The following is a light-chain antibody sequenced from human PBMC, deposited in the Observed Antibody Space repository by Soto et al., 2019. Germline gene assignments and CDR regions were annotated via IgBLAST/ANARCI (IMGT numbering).Light chain of an antibody. V-gene: IGLV2-14*01. Sequence: QSVLTQPASVSGSPGQSITISCTGTSSDVADYNYVSWYQQHPGKAPKLIIYGVSNRPSGISNRFSGSKSGNTASLAVSGLQAEDEADYYCSSYTATNTLVFGGGTKLTVL. J-gene: IGLJ2*01. CDR3: SSYTATNTLV. CDR2: GVS. CDR1: SSDVADYNY.